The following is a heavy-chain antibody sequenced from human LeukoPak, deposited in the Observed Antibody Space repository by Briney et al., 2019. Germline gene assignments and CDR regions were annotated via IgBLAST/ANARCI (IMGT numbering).Heavy chain of an antibody. CDR1: GGSIRSSSYW. Sequence: PSETLSLTCTVSGGSIRSSSYWWGWIRQPPGKGLEWIGSMYYSGSAYYNPSLKSRVAISVDTSKSQFSLNLSSVTAADAAIYFCARVRAAAVPYYFDYWGQGTLVTVSS. J-gene: IGHJ4*02. CDR3: ARVRAAAVPYYFDY. V-gene: IGHV4-39*07. CDR2: MYYSGSA. D-gene: IGHD6-13*01.